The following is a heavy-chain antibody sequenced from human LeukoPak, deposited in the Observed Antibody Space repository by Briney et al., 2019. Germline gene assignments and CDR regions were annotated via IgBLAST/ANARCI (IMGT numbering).Heavy chain of an antibody. CDR1: GFTFSSYS. V-gene: IGHV3-48*01. CDR3: ARDSSWYIDY. CDR2: ISSSSSTI. D-gene: IGHD3-10*01. Sequence: QPGGSLRLSCAASGFTFSSYSMNWVRQAPGKGLEWVSYISSSSSTIYYADSVKGRFTISRDNAKNSLYLQMNSLRAEDTAVYCCARDSSWYIDYWGQGTLVTVSS. J-gene: IGHJ4*02.